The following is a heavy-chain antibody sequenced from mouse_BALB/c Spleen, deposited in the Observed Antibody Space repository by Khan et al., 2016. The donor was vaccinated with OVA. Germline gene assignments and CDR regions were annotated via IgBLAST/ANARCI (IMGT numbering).Heavy chain of an antibody. CDR3: TSAWDWYFDV. CDR1: GFTFSNYR. V-gene: IGHV6-6*02. CDR2: IRLRSNYYAT. D-gene: IGHD4-1*01. J-gene: IGHJ1*01. Sequence: EVKLEESGGGLVQPGGSLKLSCIASGFTFSNYRMSWVRQSPEKGLEWVAEIRLRSNYYATHYAESVKGRFTISRDDSKSSSYLQVNNFRTEDTGIYYCTSAWDWYFDVWGAGTTVTVSS.